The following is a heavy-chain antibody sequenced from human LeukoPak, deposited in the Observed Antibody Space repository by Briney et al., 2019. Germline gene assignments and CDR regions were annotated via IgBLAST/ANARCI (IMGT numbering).Heavy chain of an antibody. CDR2: VYYSGST. J-gene: IGHJ4*02. CDR1: GDSMSNYY. CDR3: ARDRQLERRGLDY. Sequence: PSETLSLTCTVSGDSMSNYYWSWIRQPLGKGLEWIGFVYYSGSTNYNPSLKSRVTISIDTSMNQFSLKLSSVTPADTAVYYCARDRQLERRGLDYWGQGALVTVSS. V-gene: IGHV4-59*01. D-gene: IGHD1-1*01.